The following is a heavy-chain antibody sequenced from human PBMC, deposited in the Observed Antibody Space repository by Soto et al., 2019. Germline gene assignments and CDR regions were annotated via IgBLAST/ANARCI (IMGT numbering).Heavy chain of an antibody. Sequence: GESLKLSCKGSGYTFTNYWISWVRQTPGKGLEWLGRLDPSDSFTSHSPAFQGHVTISSDKSISTTYLQWNSLKASDTAMYYCARQKAAVTHAFDLWGQGTLVTVS. CDR1: GYTFTNYW. J-gene: IGHJ3*01. D-gene: IGHD4-17*01. CDR3: ARQKAAVTHAFDL. V-gene: IGHV5-10-1*01. CDR2: LDPSDSFT.